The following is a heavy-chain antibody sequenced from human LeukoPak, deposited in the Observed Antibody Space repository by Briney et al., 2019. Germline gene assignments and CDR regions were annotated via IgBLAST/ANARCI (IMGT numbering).Heavy chain of an antibody. CDR1: GGSISSGGYY. D-gene: IGHD5-24*01. J-gene: IGHJ4*02. CDR3: ARDSEMVTIN. V-gene: IGHV4-31*03. Sequence: SQTLSLTCTVSGGSISSGGYYWSWIRQHPGKGLEWIGYIYYSGSTYYNPSLKSRVTISVDTSKNQFSLKLSSVTAADTAMYYCARDSEMVTINWGQGTLVTVSS. CDR2: IYYSGST.